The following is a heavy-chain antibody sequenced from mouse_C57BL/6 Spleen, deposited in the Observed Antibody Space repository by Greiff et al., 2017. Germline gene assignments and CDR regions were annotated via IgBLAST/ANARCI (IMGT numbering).Heavy chain of an antibody. J-gene: IGHJ2*01. Sequence: QVHVKQPGAELVKPGASVKLSCKASGYTFTSYWMHWVKQRPGQGLEWIGMIHPNSGSTNYNEKFKSKATLTVDKSSSTAYMQLSSLTSEDSAVYYCAHYYGLDYWGQGTTLTVSS. D-gene: IGHD1-1*01. CDR3: AHYYGLDY. V-gene: IGHV1-64*01. CDR1: GYTFTSYW. CDR2: IHPNSGST.